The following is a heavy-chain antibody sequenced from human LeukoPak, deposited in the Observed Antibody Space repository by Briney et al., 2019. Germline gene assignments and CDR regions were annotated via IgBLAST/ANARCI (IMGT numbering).Heavy chain of an antibody. CDR1: GGSISSGGYY. D-gene: IGHD3-10*01. CDR2: IYHNGNT. Sequence: SETLSLTCTVSGGSISSGGYYWSWIRQPPGKGLEWIGYIYHNGNTYYNPSLKSRVTISVDTSKNQFSLKLSSVTAADTAVYYCARDLTMVRGVIITSNYWGQGTLVTVSS. J-gene: IGHJ4*02. V-gene: IGHV4-30-2*05. CDR3: ARDLTMVRGVIITSNY.